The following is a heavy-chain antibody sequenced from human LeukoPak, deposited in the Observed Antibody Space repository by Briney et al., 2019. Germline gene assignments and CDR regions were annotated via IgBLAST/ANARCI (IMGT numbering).Heavy chain of an antibody. D-gene: IGHD3-10*01. CDR3: ASGITMVRGVTYFDY. J-gene: IGHJ4*02. CDR1: AGSINSYY. CDR2: IYYSGNT. Sequence: SETLSLTCTVSAGSINSYYWSWIRQPPGKGLEWIGCIYYSGNTNYNPSLKSRVSISVDMSKNQFSLRLSSVTAADTAVYYCASGITMVRGVTYFDYWGQGTLVTVSS. V-gene: IGHV4-59*08.